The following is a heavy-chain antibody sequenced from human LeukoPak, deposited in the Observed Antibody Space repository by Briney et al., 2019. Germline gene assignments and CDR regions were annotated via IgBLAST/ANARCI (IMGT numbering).Heavy chain of an antibody. CDR2: IKQDGSEK. CDR1: GFTFSSYW. V-gene: IGHV3-7*01. CDR3: ATYYYDSSGYYAEKNYYFDY. Sequence: PGGSLRLSCAASGFTFSSYWMSWVRQAPGKGLEWVANIKQDGSEKYYVDSVKGRFTISRDNAKNSLYLQMNSLRAEDTAVYHCATYYYDSSGYYAEKNYYFDYWGQGTLVTVSS. J-gene: IGHJ4*02. D-gene: IGHD3-22*01.